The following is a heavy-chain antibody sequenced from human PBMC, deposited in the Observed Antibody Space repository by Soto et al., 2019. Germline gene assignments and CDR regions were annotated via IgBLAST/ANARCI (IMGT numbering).Heavy chain of an antibody. V-gene: IGHV4-59*01. J-gene: IGHJ4*02. Sequence: QVQLQESGPGLVKPSETLSLTCTVSGGSISSYYWSWIRQPPGKGLEWIGYIYYSGSTNYNPSLRSRVTISVDTSKNQFSLKLSSVTAADTAVYYCARVGAIADPWAFDYWGQGTLVTVSS. CDR1: GGSISSYY. CDR2: IYYSGST. D-gene: IGHD6-13*01. CDR3: ARVGAIADPWAFDY.